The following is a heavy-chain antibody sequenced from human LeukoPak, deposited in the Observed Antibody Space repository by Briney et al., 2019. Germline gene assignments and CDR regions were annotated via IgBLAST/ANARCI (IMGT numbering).Heavy chain of an antibody. CDR2: ISSPGTTT. Sequence: PGRSLRLSCAASGFPFSDYYMSWIRQAPGKGLEWVSHISSPGTTTLYADSVKGRFTISRDNAKNSLHLQMNTVRADDTAVYYCATGKVGPYYYYMDVWGKGTTVTVSS. CDR3: ATGKVGPYYYYMDV. D-gene: IGHD1-26*01. V-gene: IGHV3-11*04. CDR1: GFPFSDYY. J-gene: IGHJ6*03.